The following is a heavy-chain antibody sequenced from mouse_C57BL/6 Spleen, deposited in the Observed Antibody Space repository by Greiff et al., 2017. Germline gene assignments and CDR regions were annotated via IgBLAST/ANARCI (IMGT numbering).Heavy chain of an antibody. CDR2: IDPSASYT. Sequence: QVQLKQPGAELVKPGASVKLSCKASGYTFTSYWMQWVKQRPGQGLAWIGEIDPSASYTNYNQTFTGKATLTVDTSSSTAYMQLSSLTSEDSAVYYCALTENAMDYWGQGTSVTVSS. V-gene: IGHV1-50*01. J-gene: IGHJ4*01. D-gene: IGHD4-1*01. CDR3: ALTENAMDY. CDR1: GYTFTSYW.